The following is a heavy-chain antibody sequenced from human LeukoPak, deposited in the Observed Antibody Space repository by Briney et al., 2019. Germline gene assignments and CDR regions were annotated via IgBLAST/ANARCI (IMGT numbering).Heavy chain of an antibody. D-gene: IGHD1-7*01. Sequence: SETLSLTCTVSGGSVSNYYWSWIRQPPGERLEWIGYMFNSGTTHYNPSLKSRFTISVDTSKNQFSLKVNSVTAADTAVYYCARHAELCCFQHWGQGTLVTVS. CDR3: ARHAELCCFQH. CDR2: MFNSGTT. V-gene: IGHV4-59*08. CDR1: GGSVSNYY. J-gene: IGHJ1*01.